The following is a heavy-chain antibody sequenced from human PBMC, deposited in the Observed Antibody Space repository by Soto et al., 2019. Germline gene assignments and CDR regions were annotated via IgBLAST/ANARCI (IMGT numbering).Heavy chain of an antibody. CDR1: GFSVSNNY. Sequence: EVQLVESGGGLIQPGGSLRLSCAASGFSVSNNYMTWVRQAPGRGLEWVSVIHSGGIIYYADSVKGRFTISRDNSKNTVYLQMNILRAEDTAVYYCAREGSSWDDWYFDLWGRGTLVTVSS. J-gene: IGHJ2*01. V-gene: IGHV3-53*01. D-gene: IGHD6-13*01. CDR3: AREGSSWDDWYFDL. CDR2: IHSGGII.